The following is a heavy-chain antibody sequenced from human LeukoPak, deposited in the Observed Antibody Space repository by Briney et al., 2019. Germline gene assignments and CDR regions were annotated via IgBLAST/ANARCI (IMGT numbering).Heavy chain of an antibody. V-gene: IGHV4-59*08. J-gene: IGHJ5*02. CDR1: GGSISSYS. Sequence: SETLSLTCTVSGGSISSYSWSWIRQPPGKGLEWIGYIYDTGSTNYNPSLKSRVTTSVDTSKNQFSLRLSSVTAADTAVYYCARGGWYTWFDPWGQGTLVTVSA. D-gene: IGHD6-19*01. CDR2: IYDTGST. CDR3: ARGGWYTWFDP.